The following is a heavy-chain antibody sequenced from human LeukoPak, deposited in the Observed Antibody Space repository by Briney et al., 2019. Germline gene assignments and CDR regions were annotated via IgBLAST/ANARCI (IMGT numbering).Heavy chain of an antibody. D-gene: IGHD2-15*01. Sequence: GGSLRLSCAVSGFTFSTYWMHWVRQGPGKGLAWVSRITSGGSATGYADSVKGRFTISRDNAKNTLYLHMDSLRAEDTAVYYCARDAAPGYFDLWGRGTLVTVSS. V-gene: IGHV3-74*01. CDR1: GFTFSTYW. CDR2: ITSGGSAT. J-gene: IGHJ2*01. CDR3: ARDAAPGYFDL.